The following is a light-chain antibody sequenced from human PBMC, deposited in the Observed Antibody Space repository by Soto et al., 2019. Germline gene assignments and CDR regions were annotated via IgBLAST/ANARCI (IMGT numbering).Light chain of an antibody. CDR1: SSDVGSYNL. CDR2: EGS. V-gene: IGLV2-23*01. Sequence: QSALTQPASVSGSPGQSITISCTGTSSDVGSYNLVSWYQQHPGKAPKLMIYEGSKRPSGGSNRFAGSKSGNTASLTISGLKAEDGADYYCCSYAGSSTYVFGTGTKLTVL. J-gene: IGLJ1*01. CDR3: CSYAGSSTYV.